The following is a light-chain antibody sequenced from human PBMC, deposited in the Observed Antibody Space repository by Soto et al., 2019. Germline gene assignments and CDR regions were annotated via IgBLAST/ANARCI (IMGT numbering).Light chain of an antibody. CDR2: EVS. Sequence: SVLTQPAPVSGSPGQSITISCTGTNSHVGGYNYVTWYQQHRGKAPKLIIYEVSNRPSGVSNRFSGSKSGNTASLTISGLQAADEADYYCSSYSDRSPCVFGTGTKVTVL. V-gene: IGLV2-14*01. CDR3: SSYSDRSPCV. CDR1: NSHVGGYNY. J-gene: IGLJ1*01.